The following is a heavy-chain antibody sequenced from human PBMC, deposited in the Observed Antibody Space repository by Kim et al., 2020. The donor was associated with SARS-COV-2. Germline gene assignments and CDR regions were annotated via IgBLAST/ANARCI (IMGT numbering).Heavy chain of an antibody. Sequence: SETLSLTCTVSGGSIKNYYWSWIRQSPGKGLEWIGYIHYSGSTIYNPSLKSRVTISLDTSKTQFSLKVTSVTAADTAVYYCARTGGFGNFYYYGLDVWG. CDR3: ARTGGFGNFYYYGLDV. V-gene: IGHV4-59*01. CDR1: GGSIKNYY. CDR2: IHYSGST. J-gene: IGHJ6*02. D-gene: IGHD2-8*02.